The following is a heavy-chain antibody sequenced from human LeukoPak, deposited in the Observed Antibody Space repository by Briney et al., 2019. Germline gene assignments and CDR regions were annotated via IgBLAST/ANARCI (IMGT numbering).Heavy chain of an antibody. CDR2: IYYSGIT. Sequence: PSETLSLTCTVSGASMSATGYFWGWLHQPPGKGLEWIGSIYYSGITHYHPSLKSRVTISVGTSKNQFSLKLSSVTAADTAVYYCAGVDLQNAFDIWGQGTVVTVSS. CDR1: GASMSATGYF. D-gene: IGHD3/OR15-3a*01. V-gene: IGHV4-39*07. J-gene: IGHJ3*02. CDR3: AGVDLQNAFDI.